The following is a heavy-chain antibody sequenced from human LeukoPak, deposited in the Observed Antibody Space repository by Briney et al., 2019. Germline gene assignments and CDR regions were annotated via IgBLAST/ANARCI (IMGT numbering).Heavy chain of an antibody. Sequence: SETLSLTCAVYGGSFSGYYWSWIRQPPGKGLEWIGEINHSGSTYYNPSLKSRVTISVDTSKNQFSLKLSSVTAADTAVYYCALRRSGTYYFDYWGQGTLVTVSS. CDR2: INHSGST. J-gene: IGHJ4*02. D-gene: IGHD2-15*01. CDR3: ALRRSGTYYFDY. CDR1: GGSFSGYY. V-gene: IGHV4-34*01.